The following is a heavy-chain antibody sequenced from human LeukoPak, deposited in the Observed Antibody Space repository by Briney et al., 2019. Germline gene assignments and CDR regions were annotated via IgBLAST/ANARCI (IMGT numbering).Heavy chain of an antibody. J-gene: IGHJ4*02. CDR2: IKEDGGEK. CDR1: GFTFSSYW. CDR3: ARGPYCDGTSCLSFFDY. V-gene: IGHV3-7*01. Sequence: GGSLRLSCAASGFTFSSYWITWVRQAPGKGLEWVANIKEDGGEKYYVDSVKGRFTISRDNAKNLVSLQMNSLRAEDTAVYYCARGPYCDGTSCLSFFDYWGQGALVTVSS. D-gene: IGHD2-2*01.